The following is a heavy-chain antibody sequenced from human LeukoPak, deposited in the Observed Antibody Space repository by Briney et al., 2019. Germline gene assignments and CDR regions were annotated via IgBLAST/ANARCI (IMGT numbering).Heavy chain of an antibody. J-gene: IGHJ4*02. D-gene: IGHD2-15*01. CDR1: GFTVSSKY. CDR2: MYSDGST. V-gene: IGHV3-66*04. Sequence: GGSLRLSCAAIGFTVSSKYMSWVRQAPGKGLEWVSIMYSDGSTYYADSVKGRFTISRGNSKNTLYLQMHSLRAEDTAVFYCARLECSGGSCYSERYYFDYWGQGTLVTVSS. CDR3: ARLECSGGSCYSERYYFDY.